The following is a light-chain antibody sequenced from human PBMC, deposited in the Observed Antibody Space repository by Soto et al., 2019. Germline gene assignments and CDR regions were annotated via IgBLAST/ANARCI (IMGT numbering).Light chain of an antibody. V-gene: IGKV3-20*01. CDR3: QHYGSSRFT. CDR2: GAS. J-gene: IGKJ3*01. Sequence: EIVLTQSPGTLSLSPGERATLSCRASQSVSSSYLAGYRQKPGQAPRLLIHGASSRATGIPDRFSGSGSGTDFSLTINRLEPEDFAVYYCQHYGSSRFTFGPGTKVDSK. CDR1: QSVSSSY.